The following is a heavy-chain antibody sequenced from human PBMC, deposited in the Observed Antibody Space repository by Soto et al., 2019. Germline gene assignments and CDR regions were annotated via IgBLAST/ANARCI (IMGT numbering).Heavy chain of an antibody. J-gene: IGHJ4*02. D-gene: IGHD3-22*01. CDR2: ISTRGGRT. V-gene: IGHV3-23*01. CDR1: GFSFSSYA. CDR3: CKEFYYDASGQYSDLYFDS. Sequence: EVLLLESGGGLTQPGGSLRLACAASGFSFSSYAMSWVRQAPPQGLEWVSSISTRGGRTYYADSVKGRFSIPRENSANALYLDKDKLGAEEPGLLSRCKEFYYDASGQYSDLYFDSWGQGALVTVSS.